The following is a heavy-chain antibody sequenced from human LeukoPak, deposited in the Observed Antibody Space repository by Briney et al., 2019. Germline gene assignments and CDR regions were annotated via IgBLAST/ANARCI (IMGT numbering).Heavy chain of an antibody. V-gene: IGHV4-34*01. Sequence: PSETLSLTCAVYGGSFSGYYWSWIRHPPGKGLEWIGEINHSGSTNYNPSLKSRVTISVDTSKNQFSLKLSSVTAADTAVYYCARGTTAHSNWGQGTLVTVSS. CDR3: ARGTTAHSN. CDR2: INHSGST. J-gene: IGHJ4*02. D-gene: IGHD4-11*01. CDR1: GGSFSGYY.